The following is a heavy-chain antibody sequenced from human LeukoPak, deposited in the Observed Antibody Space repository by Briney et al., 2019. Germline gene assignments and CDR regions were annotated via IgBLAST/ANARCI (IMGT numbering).Heavy chain of an antibody. CDR1: GFTFSSYA. CDR3: ARGGHKYDFWSGYYGGYYYMDV. CDR2: IKQDGSEK. V-gene: IGHV3-7*01. D-gene: IGHD3-3*01. J-gene: IGHJ6*03. Sequence: GGSLRLSCAASGFTFSSYAMSWVRQAPGKGLEWVANIKQDGSEKYYVDSVKGRFTISRDNAKNSLYLQMNSLRAEDTAVYYCARGGHKYDFWSGYYGGYYYMDVWGKGTTVTVSS.